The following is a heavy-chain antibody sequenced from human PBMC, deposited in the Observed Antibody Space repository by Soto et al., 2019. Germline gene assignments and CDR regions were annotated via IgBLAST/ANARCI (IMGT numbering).Heavy chain of an antibody. J-gene: IGHJ6*02. Sequence: SETRSLSCAGYGGSLSGDDWIGIRQPPGKGLEGSGEINHSGRTNYNPSLKSRVTISVDTSKNQFSLKLSSVTAADTAVYYCACIFSGRYRYGFYYYGMDVWGQGTTVTVS. V-gene: IGHV4-34*01. CDR3: ACIFSGRYRYGFYYYGMDV. CDR2: INHSGRT. D-gene: IGHD5-18*01. CDR1: GGSLSGDD.